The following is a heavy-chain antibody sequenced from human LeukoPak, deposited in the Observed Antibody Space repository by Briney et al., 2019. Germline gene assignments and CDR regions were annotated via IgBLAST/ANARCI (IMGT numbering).Heavy chain of an antibody. V-gene: IGHV1-3*01. CDR2: INAGNGNT. CDR1: GYTFTSYA. D-gene: IGHD6-13*01. CDR3: ARDRSSSWYNWFDP. J-gene: IGHJ5*02. Sequence: ASVKVSCKASGYTFTSYAMHWVRQAPGQGLEWMGWINAGNGNTKYSQKFQGRVTITRDTSASTAYMELSSLRSEDTAVYYCARDRSSSWYNWFDPWGQGTLVTVSS.